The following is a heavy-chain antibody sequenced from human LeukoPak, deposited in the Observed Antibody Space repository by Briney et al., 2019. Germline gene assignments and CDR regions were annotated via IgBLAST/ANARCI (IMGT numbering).Heavy chain of an antibody. CDR1: GFTVSSNY. CDR3: ARATHSSSWYYYYYYYMDV. V-gene: IGHV3-66*01. Sequence: PGGSLRLSRAASGFTVSSNYMSWVRQAPGKGLEWVSIIYSGGSTYYADSVKGRFTISRDNSKNTLYLHMNSLRAEDTAVYYCARATHSSSWYYYYYYYMDVWGKGTTVTISS. CDR2: IYSGGST. D-gene: IGHD6-13*01. J-gene: IGHJ6*03.